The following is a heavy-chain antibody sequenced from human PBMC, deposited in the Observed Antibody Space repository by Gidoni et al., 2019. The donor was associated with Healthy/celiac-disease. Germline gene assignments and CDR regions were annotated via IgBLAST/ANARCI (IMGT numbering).Heavy chain of an antibody. J-gene: IGHJ4*02. CDR3: ARVSSYCSSTSCSYYFDY. Sequence: QVQLQESGPGLVKPSQTLSLTCTVSGGSISSGDYYWSWIRQPPGKGLEWIGYISYSGSTYYNPSLKSRVTISVDTSKNQFSLKLSSVTAADTAVYYCARVSSYCSSTSCSYYFDYWGQGTLVTVSS. D-gene: IGHD2-2*01. CDR2: ISYSGST. V-gene: IGHV4-30-4*01. CDR1: GGSISSGDYY.